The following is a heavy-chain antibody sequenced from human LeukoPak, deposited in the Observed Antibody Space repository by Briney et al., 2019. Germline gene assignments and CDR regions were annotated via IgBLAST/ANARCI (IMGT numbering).Heavy chain of an antibody. CDR3: ARDDSSSYIPDY. J-gene: IGHJ4*02. CDR2: INPSGGST. CDR1: GYTFTSYC. Sequence: ASVNVSCKASGYTFTSYCMHWVRQAPGQGLEWMGIINPSGGSTSYAQKFQGRVTMTRDTSTSTVYMELSSLRSEDTAVYYCARDDSSSYIPDYWGQGTLVTVSS. V-gene: IGHV1-46*01. D-gene: IGHD6-6*01.